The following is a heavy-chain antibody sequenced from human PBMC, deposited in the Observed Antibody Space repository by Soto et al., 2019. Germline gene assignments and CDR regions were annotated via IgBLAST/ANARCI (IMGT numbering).Heavy chain of an antibody. Sequence: PGGSLSLSCVVSGFTFSSYWMNWVRQAPGKGLEWVANIKQDGSEKYYVDSAKGRFTISRDNAKNSLYLQMNSLSAEDTAIYYCATSRTFDYWGQGTLVTV. CDR1: GFTFSSYW. D-gene: IGHD6-13*01. J-gene: IGHJ4*02. CDR3: ATSRTFDY. CDR2: IKQDGSEK. V-gene: IGHV3-7*01.